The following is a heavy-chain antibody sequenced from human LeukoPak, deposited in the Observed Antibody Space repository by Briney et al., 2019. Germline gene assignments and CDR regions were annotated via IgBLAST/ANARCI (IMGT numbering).Heavy chain of an antibody. Sequence: SETLSLTCTVSGGSISSSSYYWGWIRQPPGKGLEWIGSIYYSGSTYYNPSLKSRVTISVDTSKNQFSLKLSSVTAADTAVYYCASEGIAVADPFDYWGQGTLVTVSS. D-gene: IGHD6-19*01. CDR1: GGSISSSSYY. CDR3: ASEGIAVADPFDY. J-gene: IGHJ4*02. V-gene: IGHV4-39*07. CDR2: IYYSGST.